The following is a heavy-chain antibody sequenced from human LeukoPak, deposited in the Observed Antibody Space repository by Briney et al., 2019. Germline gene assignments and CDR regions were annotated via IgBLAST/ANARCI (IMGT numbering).Heavy chain of an antibody. CDR2: TGRRGVTT. CDR3: ARGFRYFDY. CDR1: GFAFSNYD. J-gene: IGHJ4*02. Sequence: GGSLRLSCAASGFAFSNYDMSWVRQAPGKGLEWVSATGRRGVTTYHADSVKGRFTISRDNSKNTLYLQMNSLRAEDTAVYYCARGFRYFDYWGQGTLVTVSS. V-gene: IGHV3-23*01.